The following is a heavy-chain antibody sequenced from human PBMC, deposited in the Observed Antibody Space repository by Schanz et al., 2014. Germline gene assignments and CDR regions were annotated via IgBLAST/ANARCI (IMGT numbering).Heavy chain of an antibody. CDR1: GFTFSAFG. CDR2: IKEDGGAT. CDR3: ASYDFWSGYSFDP. Sequence: EVQVVESGGGVVQPGGSLRLSCAASGFTFSAFGMHWVRQAPGKGLEWLANIKEDGGATHYVDSVKGRFTISRDNAKNSLYLQMNSLRVEDTAVYYCASYDFWSGYSFDPWGQGTLVTVSS. V-gene: IGHV3-7*01. D-gene: IGHD3-3*01. J-gene: IGHJ5*02.